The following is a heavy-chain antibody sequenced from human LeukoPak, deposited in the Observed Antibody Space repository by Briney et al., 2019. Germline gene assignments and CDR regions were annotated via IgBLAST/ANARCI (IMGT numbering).Heavy chain of an antibody. V-gene: IGHV3-30*18. CDR1: GFTFSSYG. Sequence: GGSLRLSCAASGFTFSSYGMHWVRQAPGKGLEGVAVISYDGSNKDYADSVKGRFTISRDNSKNTLYPQMNSLRAEDTAVYYCAKDRIGYSSPPGTYWGQGTLVTVSS. J-gene: IGHJ4*02. CDR2: ISYDGSNK. CDR3: AKDRIGYSSPPGTY. D-gene: IGHD6-19*01.